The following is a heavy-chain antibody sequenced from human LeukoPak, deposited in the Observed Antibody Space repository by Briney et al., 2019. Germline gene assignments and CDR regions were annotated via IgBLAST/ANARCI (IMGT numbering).Heavy chain of an antibody. V-gene: IGHV1-69*13. CDR2: IIPIFGTA. J-gene: IGHJ4*02. D-gene: IGHD1-26*01. CDR3: AREKFGQSGSYFDY. CDR1: GGTFSSYG. Sequence: SVKVSCKASGGTFSSYGISWVRQAPGQGLEWMGGIIPIFGTANYAQKFQGRVTITADESTSTAYMELSSLRSEDTAVYYCAREKFGQSGSYFDYWGQGTLVTVSS.